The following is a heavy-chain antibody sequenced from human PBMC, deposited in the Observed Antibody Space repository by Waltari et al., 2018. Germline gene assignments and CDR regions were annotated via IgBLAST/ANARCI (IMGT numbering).Heavy chain of an antibody. J-gene: IGHJ6*02. CDR2: INPNSGGT. V-gene: IGHV1-2*02. CDR1: GYTFTGYY. Sequence: QVQLVQSGAEVKKPGASVKVSCKASGYTFTGYYMHWVRQAPGQGLEWMGWINPNSGGTNYAQKFQGRVTMTRDTSISTAYMELSRLRSDDTAVYYCARGMGYCSGGSCYPQLTYYYYGMDVWGQGTTVTVSS. CDR3: ARGMGYCSGGSCYPQLTYYYYGMDV. D-gene: IGHD2-15*01.